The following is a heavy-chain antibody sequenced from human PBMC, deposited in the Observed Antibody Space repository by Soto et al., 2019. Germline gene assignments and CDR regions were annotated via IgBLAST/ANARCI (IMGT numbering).Heavy chain of an antibody. CDR1: GFTFSSYA. CDR3: AKGLPRRSSWYYFDY. CDR2: ISGSGGST. Sequence: PGGSLRLSCAASGFTFSSYAMSWVRQAPGKGLEWVSAISGSGGSTYYADSVKGRFTTSRDNSKNTLYLQMNSLRAEDTAVYYCAKGLPRRSSWYYFDYWGQGTLVTVSS. D-gene: IGHD6-13*01. V-gene: IGHV3-23*01. J-gene: IGHJ4*02.